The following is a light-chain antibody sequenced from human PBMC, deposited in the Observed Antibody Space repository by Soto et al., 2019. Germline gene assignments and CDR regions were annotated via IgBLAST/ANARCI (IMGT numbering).Light chain of an antibody. V-gene: IGKV3-15*01. Sequence: EVEVTQVTATLSVSLAETPTLSCKASQSVDSLLAWYQQKPGKAPRLLIYGASSWKSGVPARFSGSGSGTEFTLTISSLQPDDFATYYCQQYNSYSWTFGQGTKVDIK. CDR2: GAS. J-gene: IGKJ1*01. CDR1: QSVDSL. CDR3: QQYNSYSWT.